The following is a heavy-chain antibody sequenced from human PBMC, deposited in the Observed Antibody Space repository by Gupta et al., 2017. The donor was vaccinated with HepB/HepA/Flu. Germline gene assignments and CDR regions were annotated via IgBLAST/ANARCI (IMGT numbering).Heavy chain of an antibody. Sequence: QVQLQQWGAGLLKPSETLSLTCAVYGGSFSGYYWSWIRQPPGKGLEWIGEINHSGSTNYNPSLKSRVTISVDTSKNQFSLKLSSVTAADTAVYYCARKRMRDGGDIAARLSAFDIWGQGTMVTVSS. D-gene: IGHD6-6*01. V-gene: IGHV4-34*01. CDR2: INHSGST. CDR1: GGSFSGYY. J-gene: IGHJ3*02. CDR3: ARKRMRDGGDIAARLSAFDI.